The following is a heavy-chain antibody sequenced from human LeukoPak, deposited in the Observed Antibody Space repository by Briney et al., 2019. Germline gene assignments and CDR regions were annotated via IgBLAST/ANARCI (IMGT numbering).Heavy chain of an antibody. V-gene: IGHV3-53*05. CDR1: GFTVSSNY. CDR2: IYSGGST. J-gene: IGHJ3*02. CDR3: ARGPLRFLEWLSWFGAFDI. Sequence: GGSLRLSCAASGFTVSSNYMSWVRQAPGKGLEWVSIIYSGGSTFYADSVKGRFTISRDNSKNTLYLQMNSLRAEDTAVYYCARGPLRFLEWLSWFGAFDIWGQGTMVTVSS. D-gene: IGHD3-3*01.